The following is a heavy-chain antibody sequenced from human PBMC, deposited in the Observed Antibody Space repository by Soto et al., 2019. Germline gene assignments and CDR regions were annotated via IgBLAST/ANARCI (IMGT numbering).Heavy chain of an antibody. D-gene: IGHD1-26*01. CDR1: GGSISSSSYY. CDR2: IYYSGST. J-gene: IGHJ4*02. V-gene: IGHV4-39*01. Sequence: SETLSLTCTVSGGSISSSSYYWGWIRQPPGKGLEWIGSIYYSGSTYYNPSLKSRVTISVDTSKNQFSLKLSSVTAADTAVYYCARRDFVGATDYWGQGTLVTVSS. CDR3: ARRDFVGATDY.